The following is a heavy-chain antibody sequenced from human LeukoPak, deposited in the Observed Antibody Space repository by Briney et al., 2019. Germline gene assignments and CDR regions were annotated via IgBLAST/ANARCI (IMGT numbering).Heavy chain of an antibody. D-gene: IGHD2-2*01. V-gene: IGHV4-31*03. CDR2: IYYSGST. CDR1: GGSISSGGYY. CDR3: ARDRADCSSTSCYGYYYYYGMDV. Sequence: KSSETLSLTCTVSGGSISSGGYYWSWIRQHPGKGLEWIGYIYYSGSTYYNPSLKSRVTISVDTPKNQFSLKLSSVTAADTAVYYCARDRADCSSTSCYGYYYYYGMDVWGQGTTVTVSS. J-gene: IGHJ6*02.